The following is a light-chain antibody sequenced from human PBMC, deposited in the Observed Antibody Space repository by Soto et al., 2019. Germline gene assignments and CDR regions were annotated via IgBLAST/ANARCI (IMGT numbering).Light chain of an antibody. V-gene: IGLV3-21*04. J-gene: IGLJ2*01. CDR3: QVWDSSSDHPGVV. CDR1: NLGSKS. Sequence: SYELTQPPSVSVAPGKTARITCGGNNLGSKSVHWYQQKPGQAPVLVIYYDSDRPSGIPERFSGSNSGNTATLTISRVEAGDEADYYCQVWDSSSDHPGVVFGGGTKLTVL. CDR2: YDS.